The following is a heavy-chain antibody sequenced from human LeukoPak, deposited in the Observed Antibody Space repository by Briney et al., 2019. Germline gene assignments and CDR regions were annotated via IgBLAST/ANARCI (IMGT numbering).Heavy chain of an antibody. CDR3: ARDGSSATGVYYYYGMDV. J-gene: IGHJ6*02. CDR2: ISSSSSYI. D-gene: IGHD2-2*01. V-gene: IGHV3-21*01. CDR1: GFTFSNYD. Sequence: GGSLRLSCAASGFTFSNYDMSWVRQAPGKGLEWVSSISSSSSYIYYADSVKGRFTISRDNAKNSLYLQMNSLRAEDTAVYYCARDGSSATGVYYYYGMDVWGQGTTVTVSS.